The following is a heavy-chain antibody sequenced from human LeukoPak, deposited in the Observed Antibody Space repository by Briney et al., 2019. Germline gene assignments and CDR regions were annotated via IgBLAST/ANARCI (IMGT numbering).Heavy chain of an antibody. CDR3: ANLGSPGGYGMDV. CDR1: GFTFSSYG. J-gene: IGHJ6*02. CDR2: ISYDGSIK. Sequence: PGGSLRLSCAASGFTFSSYGMHWVRQAPGKGLEWVAIISYDGSIKYYADSVKGRFTISRDNSKNTLYLQMNSLRAEDTAVYYCANLGSPGGYGMDVWGQGTTVTVSS. D-gene: IGHD3-10*01. V-gene: IGHV3-30*18.